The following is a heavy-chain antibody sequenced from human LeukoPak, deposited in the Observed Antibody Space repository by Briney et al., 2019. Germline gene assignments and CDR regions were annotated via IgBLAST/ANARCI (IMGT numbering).Heavy chain of an antibody. CDR1: GFTFSDYS. D-gene: IGHD3-10*01. CDR2: ISISGSFI. V-gene: IGHV3-48*01. CDR3: AREVYYGSGRRFDL. Sequence: GGSLRLSCAASGFTFSDYSMTWVRQAPGKGLEWLSYISISGSFIYYADSVKGRFTISRDNGRNSLHLQMNRLRAEETAVYYCAREVYYGSGRRFDLWGQGTLVTVSS. J-gene: IGHJ4*02.